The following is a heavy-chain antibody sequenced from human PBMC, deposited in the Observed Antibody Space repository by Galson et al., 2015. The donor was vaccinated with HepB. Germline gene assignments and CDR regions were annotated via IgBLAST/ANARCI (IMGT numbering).Heavy chain of an antibody. V-gene: IGHV1-46*01. CDR2: INPSGDSA. D-gene: IGHD2-2*01. Sequence: SVKVSCKASGYTFTSYYMFWVRQAPGQGLEWMGLINPSGDSATYSQKFQGTVTMTRDTSTSTVYMELSSLRSEDTAVYYCARCSSTMAFDYWGQGTLVTVSS. CDR1: GYTFTSYY. J-gene: IGHJ4*02. CDR3: ARCSSTMAFDY.